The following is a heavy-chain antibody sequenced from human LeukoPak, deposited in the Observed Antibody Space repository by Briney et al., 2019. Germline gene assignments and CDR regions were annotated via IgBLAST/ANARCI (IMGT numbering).Heavy chain of an antibody. Sequence: GGSLRLSCAASGFSGFTFSHYGMNWVRQAPGKGLAWVASVKSDGAGTHYADSVKGRFTISRDNSKNILYLQMNSLRAEDTAIYYCARCTTASSGWCNWLDPWGQGTLVTVSS. CDR3: ARCTTASSGWCNWLDP. CDR1: GFSGFTFSHYG. J-gene: IGHJ5*02. V-gene: IGHV3-23*01. D-gene: IGHD3-22*01. CDR2: VKSDGAGT.